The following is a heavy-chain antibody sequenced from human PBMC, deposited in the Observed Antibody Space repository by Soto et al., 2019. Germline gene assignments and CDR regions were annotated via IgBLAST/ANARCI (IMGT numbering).Heavy chain of an antibody. J-gene: IGHJ6*02. Sequence: QVQLVQSGAEVKKPGASVKVSCKASGYTFTSYYMHWVRQAPGQGLEWMGIINPSGGSTSYAQKFQGRVTMTRDTSTSTVYMELSSLRSEDTAVYYCARDYGDSKLDYYYYGMDVWGQGTTDTVS. CDR1: GYTFTSYY. V-gene: IGHV1-46*01. CDR2: INPSGGST. D-gene: IGHD4-17*01. CDR3: ARDYGDSKLDYYYYGMDV.